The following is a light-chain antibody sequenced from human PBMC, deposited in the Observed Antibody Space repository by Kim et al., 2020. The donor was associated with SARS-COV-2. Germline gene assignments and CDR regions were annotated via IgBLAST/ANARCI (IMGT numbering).Light chain of an antibody. J-gene: IGLJ1*01. CDR2: GKN. V-gene: IGLV3-19*01. CDR1: SLRSYY. Sequence: SSELTQDPAVSVALGQTVRITCQGDSLRSYYASWYQQKPGQAPVLVIYGKNNRPSGIPDRFSGSSSGNTASLTITGAQAEDEADYYFNSRDSSGNHQYVF. CDR3: NSRDSSGNHQYV.